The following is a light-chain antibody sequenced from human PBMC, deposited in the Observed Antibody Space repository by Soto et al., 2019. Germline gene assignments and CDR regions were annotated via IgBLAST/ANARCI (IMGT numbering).Light chain of an antibody. V-gene: IGKV3-15*01. CDR3: QQYYDWPPT. CDR1: QSISSS. CDR2: GAS. Sequence: EIVMTQSPATLSVSPGERATLSCRASQSISSSLAWYQQKPGQAPRLLIHGASTRATSNPGRFSGIGSGAEFTLTISSLQSEDFALYYCQQYYDWPPTFGQGTKVDIK. J-gene: IGKJ1*01.